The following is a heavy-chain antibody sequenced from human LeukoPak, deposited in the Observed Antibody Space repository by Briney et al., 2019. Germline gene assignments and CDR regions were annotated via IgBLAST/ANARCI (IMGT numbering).Heavy chain of an antibody. CDR2: FDPEDGET. D-gene: IGHD3-22*01. Sequence: ASVKVSCKVSGYTLTELSMHWVRQAPVKGLEWMGGFDPEDGETIYAQKFQGRVTMTEDTSTDTAYMELSSLRSEDTAVYYCARDYYDSSGSGCFDIWGQGTMFTVSS. J-gene: IGHJ3*02. CDR1: GYTLTELS. CDR3: ARDYYDSSGSGCFDI. V-gene: IGHV1-24*01.